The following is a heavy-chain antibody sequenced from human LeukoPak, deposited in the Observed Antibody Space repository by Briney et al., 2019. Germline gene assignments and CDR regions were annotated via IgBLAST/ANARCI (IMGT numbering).Heavy chain of an antibody. CDR2: INHSGST. J-gene: IGHJ5*02. Sequence: PSETLSLTCAVYGGSFSGYYWSWIRQPPGKGLEWIGEINHSGSTNYNPSLKSRVTISVDTSKNQFSLKLNSVTPEDTAVYYCARDEPTYYYGSGTMGSWFDPWGQGTLVTVSS. CDR3: ARDEPTYYYGSGTMGSWFDP. CDR1: GGSFSGYY. V-gene: IGHV4-34*01. D-gene: IGHD3-10*01.